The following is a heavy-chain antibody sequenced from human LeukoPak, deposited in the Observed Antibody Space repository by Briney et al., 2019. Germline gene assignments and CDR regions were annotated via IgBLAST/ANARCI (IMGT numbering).Heavy chain of an antibody. V-gene: IGHV3-23*01. CDR3: AKRYCTGTSCSYYYYYGMDV. CDR2: ISGSGGST. D-gene: IGHD2-2*01. J-gene: IGHJ6*02. Sequence: GGSLRLSCAASGFTFSSYAMSWVSQAPGKGLEWVSAISGSGGSTYYADSVKGRFTISRDNSKNTLFLQMNSLRAEDTAVYYCAKRYCTGTSCSYYYYYGMDVWGQGTTVTVSS. CDR1: GFTFSSYA.